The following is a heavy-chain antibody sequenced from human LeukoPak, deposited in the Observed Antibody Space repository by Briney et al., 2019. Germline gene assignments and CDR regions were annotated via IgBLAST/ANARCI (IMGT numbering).Heavy chain of an antibody. D-gene: IGHD4-17*01. Sequence: GGSLRLSCATSGFTFNNYAMTWVRQAPGKGLEWVSSITGSGGRTQYADSVQGRFTISRDNSKNTLYLQMNSLRAEDTAVYYCAKDPNGDYIGTFDIWGQGTMVTVSS. CDR2: ITGSGGRT. CDR3: AKDPNGDYIGTFDI. CDR1: GFTFNNYA. V-gene: IGHV3-23*01. J-gene: IGHJ3*02.